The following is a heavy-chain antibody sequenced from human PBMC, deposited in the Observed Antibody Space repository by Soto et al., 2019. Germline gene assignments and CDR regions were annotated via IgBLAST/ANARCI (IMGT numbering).Heavy chain of an antibody. CDR3: ARCYCSGGSCCKFVY. CDR1: GGSINSYY. CDR2: IYYSGST. D-gene: IGHD2-15*01. V-gene: IGHV4-59*01. J-gene: IGHJ4*02. Sequence: SETLSLTCTVSGGSINSYYWSWIRQPPGKGLEWIGYIYYSGSTNYNPSLKSRVTISVDTSKNQFSLKLSSVTAADTAVYYCARCYCSGGSCCKFVYWGPGTLLTVSS.